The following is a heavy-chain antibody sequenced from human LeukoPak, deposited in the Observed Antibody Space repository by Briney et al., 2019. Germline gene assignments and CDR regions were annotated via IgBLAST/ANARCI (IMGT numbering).Heavy chain of an antibody. Sequence: PGGSLRLSCAASGFTFSSYWMSWVRQAPGKGLEWVSYISSSGSTIYYADSVKGRFTISRDNAKNSLYLQMNSLRAEDTAVYYCARDPHYGSGRPIDYWGQGTLVTVSS. CDR3: ARDPHYGSGRPIDY. CDR2: ISSSGSTI. J-gene: IGHJ4*02. D-gene: IGHD3-10*01. CDR1: GFTFSSYW. V-gene: IGHV3-48*04.